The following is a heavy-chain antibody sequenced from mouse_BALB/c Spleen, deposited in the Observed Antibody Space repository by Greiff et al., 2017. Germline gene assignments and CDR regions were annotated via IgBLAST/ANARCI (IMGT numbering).Heavy chain of an antibody. J-gene: IGHJ4*01. CDR3: ARNLGIRKVYYAMDY. CDR1: GFSLTSYC. Sequence: QVQLQQSGPGLVQPSQCLSISCTASGFSLTSYCVHWVRQSPGKGLEWLGVIWSGGSTDYNAAFISRLSISKDNSKSQVFFKMNSLQANDTAIYYCARNLGIRKVYYAMDYWGQGTSVTVSS. CDR2: IWSGGST. D-gene: IGHD5-2*01. V-gene: IGHV2-2*02.